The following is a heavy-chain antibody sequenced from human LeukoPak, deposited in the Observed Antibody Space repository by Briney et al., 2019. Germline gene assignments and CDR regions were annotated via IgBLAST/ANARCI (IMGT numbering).Heavy chain of an antibody. J-gene: IGHJ4*02. CDR2: ISISGDTT. V-gene: IGHV3-23*01. CDR1: GFTFSSHA. Sequence: HPGGSLRLSCGASGFTFSSHAMTWVRQAPGKGLEWVSAISISGDTTYYADAVKGRLTISRDISKNTLYLQMNSLRVEDTAAYYCAKGITPRTSYFDYWGQGTLVTVSS. CDR3: AKGITPRTSYFDY. D-gene: IGHD4-23*01.